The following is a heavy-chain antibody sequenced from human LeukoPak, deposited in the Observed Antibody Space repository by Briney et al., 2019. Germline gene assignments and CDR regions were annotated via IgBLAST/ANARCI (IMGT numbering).Heavy chain of an antibody. V-gene: IGHV3-21*04. CDR3: AKKWYRDTAMADYYYYMDV. CDR2: ISSSSSYI. J-gene: IGHJ6*03. Sequence: GGSLRLSCAASGFTFSSYSMNWVRQAPGKGLEWVSSISSSSSYIYYADSVKGRFTISRDNSKNTLYLQMNSLRAEDTAVYYCAKKWYRDTAMADYYYYMDVWGKGTTVTVSS. D-gene: IGHD5-18*01. CDR1: GFTFSSYS.